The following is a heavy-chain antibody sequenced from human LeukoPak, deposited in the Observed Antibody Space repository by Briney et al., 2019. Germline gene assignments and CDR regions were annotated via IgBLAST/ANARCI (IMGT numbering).Heavy chain of an antibody. CDR3: AKDLSIFGVVMGSAFDI. CDR1: GFTFSSYG. Sequence: PGRSLRLSCAASGFTFSSYGMHWVRQAPGRGLEWVAVISYDGSNKYYADSVKGRFTISGDNSKNTLYLQMNSLRAEGTAVYYCAKDLSIFGVVMGSAFDIWGQGTMVTVSS. V-gene: IGHV3-30*18. CDR2: ISYDGSNK. J-gene: IGHJ3*02. D-gene: IGHD3-3*01.